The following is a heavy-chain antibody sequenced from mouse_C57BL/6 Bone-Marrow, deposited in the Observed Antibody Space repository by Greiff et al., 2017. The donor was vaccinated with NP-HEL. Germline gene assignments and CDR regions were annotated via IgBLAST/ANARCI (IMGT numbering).Heavy chain of an antibody. V-gene: IGHV1-19*01. J-gene: IGHJ4*01. CDR3: AREGINYAMDY. Sequence: EVQLQQSGPVLVKPGASVKMSCKASGYTFTDYYMNWVKQSHGKSLEWIGVLNPYNGGTSYNQKFKGKATLTVDKSSSTAYMELNSLTSEDSAVYYCAREGINYAMDYWGQGTSVTVSS. CDR2: LNPYNGGT. CDR1: GYTFTDYY.